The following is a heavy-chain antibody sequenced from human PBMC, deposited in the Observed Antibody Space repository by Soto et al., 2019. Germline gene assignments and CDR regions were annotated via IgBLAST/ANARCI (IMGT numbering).Heavy chain of an antibody. CDR1: GYTFTSYG. V-gene: IGHV1-18*01. D-gene: IGHD6-13*01. CDR2: ISAYNGNT. J-gene: IGHJ5*02. CDR3: ARGPKQQLVLKNWFDP. Sequence: ASVKVSCKASGYTFTSYGISWVRQAPGQGLEWMGWISAYNGNTNYAQKLQGRATMTTDTSTSTAYMELRSLRSDDTAVYYCARGPKQQLVLKNWFDPWGQGTLVTVSS.